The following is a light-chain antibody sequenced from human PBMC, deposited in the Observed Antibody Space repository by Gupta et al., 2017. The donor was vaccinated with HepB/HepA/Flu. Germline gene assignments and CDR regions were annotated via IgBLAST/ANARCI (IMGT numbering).Light chain of an antibody. Sequence: QSVLTQPHSASGTPGKRVTISCSGGSSTIGSDAVNWYRQLPGTAPKLLIYRKNQRPSGVPDRFSGSKSGTSASLAISGLQSEDEADYYCAAWDDSLNGVVFGGGTKLTVL. CDR3: AAWDDSLNGVV. CDR2: RKN. V-gene: IGLV1-44*01. CDR1: SSTIGSDA. J-gene: IGLJ2*01.